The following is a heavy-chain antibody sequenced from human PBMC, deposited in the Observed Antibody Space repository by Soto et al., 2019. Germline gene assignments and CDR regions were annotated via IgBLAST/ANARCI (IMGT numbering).Heavy chain of an antibody. CDR3: AAIPGGDIVVVPADIRGAFDI. D-gene: IGHD2-2*02. CDR2: IVVGSGNT. CDR1: GFTFTSSA. V-gene: IGHV1-58*01. Sequence: ASVKVSCKASGFTFTSSAVQWVRQARGQRLEWIGWIVVGSGNTNYAQKFQERVTITRDMSTSTAYMELSSLRSEDTAVYYCAAIPGGDIVVVPADIRGAFDIWGQGTMFTVSS. J-gene: IGHJ3*02.